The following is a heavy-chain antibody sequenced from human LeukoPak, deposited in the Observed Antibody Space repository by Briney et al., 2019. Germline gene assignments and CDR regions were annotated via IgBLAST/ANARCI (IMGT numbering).Heavy chain of an antibody. Sequence: GGSLRLSCAASGFSVSSNYISWVRQAPGKGLEWVSVIYSGGSTKYADSVKARFTISRDNSKNTVYLQMNSLRAEDTAVYYCARATLDNWGQGTLVTVYS. J-gene: IGHJ4*02. V-gene: IGHV3-53*01. CDR2: IYSGGST. CDR3: ARATLDN. CDR1: GFSVSSNY.